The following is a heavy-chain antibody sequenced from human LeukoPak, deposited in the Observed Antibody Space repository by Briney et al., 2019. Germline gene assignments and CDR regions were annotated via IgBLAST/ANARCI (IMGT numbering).Heavy chain of an antibody. D-gene: IGHD2-15*01. Sequence: SVKVSCKASGGTFSSYAISWVRQAPGQGLEWMGGIIPIFGTANYAQKFQDRVTITADESTSTAYMELSSLRSEDTAVYYCARVYCSGGSCYPIYYYYYGMDVWGQGTTVTVSS. CDR3: ARVYCSGGSCYPIYYYYYGMDV. J-gene: IGHJ6*02. CDR1: GGTFSSYA. V-gene: IGHV1-69*13. CDR2: IIPIFGTA.